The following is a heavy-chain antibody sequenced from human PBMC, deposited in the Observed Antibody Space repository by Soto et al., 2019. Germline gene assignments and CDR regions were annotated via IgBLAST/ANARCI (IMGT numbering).Heavy chain of an antibody. CDR1: GGSMRSSNW. D-gene: IGHD6-19*01. Sequence: SETLSLTCAVSGGSMRSSNWWSWVRQPPGKGLEWIGEIYHSGSTNYNPSLKSRVTISVDKSKNQFSLKLSSVTAADTAVYYCARDGGSGWYYYYGMDVWGQGTTVTVSS. V-gene: IGHV4-4*02. J-gene: IGHJ6*02. CDR2: IYHSGST. CDR3: ARDGGSGWYYYYGMDV.